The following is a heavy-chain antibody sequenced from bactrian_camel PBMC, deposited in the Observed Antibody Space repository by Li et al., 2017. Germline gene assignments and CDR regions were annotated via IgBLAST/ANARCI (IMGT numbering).Heavy chain of an antibody. CDR3: ASDGWWLLPEYNY. D-gene: IGHD2*01. CDR2: IDTDGAII. Sequence: DVQLVESGGGSVETGGSLRLSCATSEFTYSTYCMAWFRQTPGKEREGVAAIDTDGAIIYSDSVRGRFTISRDVTKNTLYLQMNSLKPEDTGTSYCASDGWWLLPEYNYWGQGTQVTVS. CDR1: EFTYSTYC. V-gene: IGHV3S31*01. J-gene: IGHJ4*01.